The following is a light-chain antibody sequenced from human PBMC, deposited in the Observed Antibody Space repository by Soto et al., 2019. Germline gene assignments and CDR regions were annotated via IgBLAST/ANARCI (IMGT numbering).Light chain of an antibody. Sequence: QSVLTEPACVSESPGQSITMSCTGTSSDVGGYNYVSWYQQHPGKAPKLMIYEVSNRPSGVSNRFSGSKSGNTASLTISGLQAEDEADYYCSSYTSSSTLYVFGTGTKVTVL. J-gene: IGLJ1*01. CDR3: SSYTSSSTLYV. V-gene: IGLV2-14*01. CDR1: SSDVGGYNY. CDR2: EVS.